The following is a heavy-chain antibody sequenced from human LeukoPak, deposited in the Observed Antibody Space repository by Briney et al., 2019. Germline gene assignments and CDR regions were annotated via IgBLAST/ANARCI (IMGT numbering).Heavy chain of an antibody. CDR3: ARGGQGDGYSADEAFDF. CDR1: GDSVSGNSTA. Sequence: SQTLSLTCAISGDSVSGNSTAYHWIRQSPSRGLEWLGRTYYRSKWYNDYAVSVKSRIIINPDTSKNQLSLQLKSVTPEDTAVYYCARGGQGDGYSADEAFDFWGQGTMVTVS. CDR2: TYYRSKWYN. V-gene: IGHV6-1*01. D-gene: IGHD5-24*01. J-gene: IGHJ3*01.